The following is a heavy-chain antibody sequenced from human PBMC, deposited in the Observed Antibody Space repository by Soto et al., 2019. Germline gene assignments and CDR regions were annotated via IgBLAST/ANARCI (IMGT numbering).Heavy chain of an antibody. CDR1: GFTISNNY. D-gene: IGHD6-19*01. V-gene: IGHV3-53*01. CDR2: IYSIGPT. CDR3: AKVNAIAVAGKYGMDA. Sequence: GGSLRLSCAASGFTISNNYMNWVRQAQGKGLEWVSVIYSIGPTYYADSVKGRFTISRDNSKNTLYLQMNSLRAEDTAVYYCAKVNAIAVAGKYGMDAWGQGTTVTVSS. J-gene: IGHJ6*02.